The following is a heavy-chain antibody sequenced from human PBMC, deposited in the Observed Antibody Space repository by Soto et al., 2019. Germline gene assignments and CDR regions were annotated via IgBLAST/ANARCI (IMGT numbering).Heavy chain of an antibody. CDR3: ARWAEGAAAHFDY. V-gene: IGHV4-31*03. CDR1: GDSISSGGYY. D-gene: IGHD6-13*01. J-gene: IGHJ4*02. Sequence: QVQLQESGPGLVKPSQTLSLTCTVSGDSISSGGYYWSWIRQHPGKGLEWIGYIYYSGSTYYNPSLKSRVTISVDTSKNQFSLKLSSVTAADTAVYYCARWAEGAAAHFDYWGQGTLVTVSS. CDR2: IYYSGST.